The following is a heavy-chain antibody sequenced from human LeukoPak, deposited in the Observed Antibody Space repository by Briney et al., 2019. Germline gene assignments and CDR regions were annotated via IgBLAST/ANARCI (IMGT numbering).Heavy chain of an antibody. CDR2: INWNGGST. J-gene: IGHJ5*02. V-gene: IGHV3-20*04. CDR1: GFTFGDYG. Sequence: PGGSLRLSCAASGFTFGDYGMSWVRQAPGNGLEWVSGINWNGGSTGYADSVKGRFTISRDNAKNSLYLQMNSLRAEDTAFYYCAAQGYCSDGSCSWGQGTLVTVSS. CDR3: AAQGYCSDGSCS. D-gene: IGHD2-15*01.